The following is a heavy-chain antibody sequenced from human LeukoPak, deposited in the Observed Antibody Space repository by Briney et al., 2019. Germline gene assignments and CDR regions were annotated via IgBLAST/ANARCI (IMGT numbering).Heavy chain of an antibody. CDR3: ARLYSSGWSLDY. CDR1: GGSISSGDLY. J-gene: IGHJ4*02. Sequence: SQTLSLTCTVSGGSISSGDLYWSWIRQPPGKGLEWIGYIYYSGSTYYNPSLKSRVTISVDTSKNQFSLKLGSVTAADTAVYYCARLYSSGWSLDYWGQGTLVTVSS. V-gene: IGHV4-30-4*01. D-gene: IGHD6-19*01. CDR2: IYYSGST.